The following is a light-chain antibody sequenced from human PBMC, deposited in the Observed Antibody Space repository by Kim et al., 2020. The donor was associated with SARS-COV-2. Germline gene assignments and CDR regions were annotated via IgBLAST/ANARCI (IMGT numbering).Light chain of an antibody. CDR2: DAS. CDR3: QQRSSWPPYT. J-gene: IGKJ2*01. CDR1: QSVTSSN. V-gene: IGKV3-11*01. Sequence: SPGEGDTPSCWASQSVTSSNLAWYQQKPGQAPRLLIYDASKRATDIPARFTGSGSGTDFTLTISSLEPEDFAVYYCQQRSSWPPYTFGQGTKLEI.